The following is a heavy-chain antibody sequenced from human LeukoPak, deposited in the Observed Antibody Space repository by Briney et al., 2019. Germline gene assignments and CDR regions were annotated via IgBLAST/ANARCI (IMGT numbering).Heavy chain of an antibody. CDR3: AREQLFRWEY. V-gene: IGHV3-11*01. Sequence: WGSLRLSCEASGFCVSNYYMVWVRKPPGKGLECISYIPNDDSVSSYADSARGRLSASWVSATNSLSLQLNSLVADDAAAYYCAREQLFRWEYWGQGILVTVSS. CDR2: IPNDDSVS. CDR1: GFCVSNYY. D-gene: IGHD1-26*01. J-gene: IGHJ4*02.